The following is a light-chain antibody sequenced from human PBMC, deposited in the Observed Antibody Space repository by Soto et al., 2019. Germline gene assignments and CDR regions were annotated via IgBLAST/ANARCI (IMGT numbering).Light chain of an antibody. J-gene: IGKJ3*01. CDR2: AAS. CDR3: QQTYTTPFT. CDR1: QGINRY. Sequence: DIQMTQSPSSVSASVGDRVTMTCRASQGINRYINWYQQKSGKAPKLLINAASSLQSGVPSRFSGSGSGTDFTLTISNLQPEDFATYYCQQTYTTPFTFGPGTKVDIK. V-gene: IGKV1-39*01.